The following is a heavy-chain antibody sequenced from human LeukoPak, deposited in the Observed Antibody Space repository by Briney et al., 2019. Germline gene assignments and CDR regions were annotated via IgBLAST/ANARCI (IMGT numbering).Heavy chain of an antibody. CDR2: IYSGGST. J-gene: IGHJ5*02. CDR1: EFTVSSNY. Sequence: GGSLRLSCAASEFTVSSNYMSWVRQAPGKGLEWVSVIYSGGSTYYADSVKGRFTISRDNSKNTLYLQMNSLRAEDTAVYYCAKDLVGATWFDPWGQGTLVTVSS. V-gene: IGHV3-66*01. CDR3: AKDLVGATWFDP. D-gene: IGHD1-26*01.